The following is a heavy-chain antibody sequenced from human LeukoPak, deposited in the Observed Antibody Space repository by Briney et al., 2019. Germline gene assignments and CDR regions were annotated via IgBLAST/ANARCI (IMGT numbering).Heavy chain of an antibody. CDR2: IYTSGST. D-gene: IGHD5-18*01. J-gene: IGHJ5*02. V-gene: IGHV4-4*07. CDR1: GGSISSYY. CDR3: ARHSRGYSYANWFDP. Sequence: SQTLSLTCTVSGGSISSYYRSWIRQPAGKGLEWIGRIYTSGSTNYNPSLKSRVTMSVDTSKNQFSLKLSSVTAADTAVYYCARHSRGYSYANWFDPWGQGTLVTVSS.